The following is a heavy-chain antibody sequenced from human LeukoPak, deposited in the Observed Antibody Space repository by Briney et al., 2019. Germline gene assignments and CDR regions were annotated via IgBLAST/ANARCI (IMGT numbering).Heavy chain of an antibody. CDR1: RFTFSSYA. V-gene: IGHV3-23*01. J-gene: IGHJ4*02. CDR3: AKYGYSSSWYTDY. CDR2: ISGSGGST. D-gene: IGHD6-13*01. Sequence: RGSLRLSCAASRFTFSSYAMSWVRQAPGKGLEWVSAISGSGGSTYYADSVKGRFTISRDNSKNTLYLQMNSLRAEDTAVYYCAKYGYSSSWYTDYWGQGTLVTVSS.